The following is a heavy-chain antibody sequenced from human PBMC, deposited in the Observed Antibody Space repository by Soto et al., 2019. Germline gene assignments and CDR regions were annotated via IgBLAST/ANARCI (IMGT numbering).Heavy chain of an antibody. V-gene: IGHV1-69*01. CDR3: ARDVSVMTSVFGV. Sequence: QVHLVQSGAEVKKPWSSVKVSCKASGGSFYIYAFTWVRQAPEHGLEWMGGITPMVGTTKSAQKFQARGPFSADESTSTAYMELSNLRSDDTAVYYCARDVSVMTSVFGVWGQATLITVSS. CDR1: GGSFYIYA. J-gene: IGHJ4*02. CDR2: ITPMVGTT. D-gene: IGHD3-10*01.